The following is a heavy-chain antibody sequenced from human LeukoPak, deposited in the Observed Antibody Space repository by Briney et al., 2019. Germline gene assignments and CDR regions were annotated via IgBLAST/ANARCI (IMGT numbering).Heavy chain of an antibody. Sequence: GGSLRLSCPASGFTFSSYWMSWVRQAAGKGLAWVADIKQDGSEKYYVDSGKGRFTISRDNAKDSLYLQMNSLRAEDTAVHFCARVRRAKRQNRYYFYYYMDVWGKGTTVTVSS. J-gene: IGHJ6*03. CDR2: IKQDGSEK. D-gene: IGHD1-14*01. V-gene: IGHV3-7*01. CDR1: GFTFSSYW. CDR3: ARVRRAKRQNRYYFYYYMDV.